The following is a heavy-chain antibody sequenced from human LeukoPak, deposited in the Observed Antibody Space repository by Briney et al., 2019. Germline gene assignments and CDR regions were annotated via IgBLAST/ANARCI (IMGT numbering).Heavy chain of an antibody. Sequence: SETLSLTCTVSGGSISSYYWSWIRQPPGKGLEWIGYIYYSGSTNYNPSLKSRVTISVDTSKNQFSLKLSSVTAADTAVYYCAGRDSSGWSAEYFQHRGQGTLVTVSS. CDR3: AGRDSSGWSAEYFQH. V-gene: IGHV4-59*01. CDR1: GGSISSYY. CDR2: IYYSGST. J-gene: IGHJ1*01. D-gene: IGHD6-19*01.